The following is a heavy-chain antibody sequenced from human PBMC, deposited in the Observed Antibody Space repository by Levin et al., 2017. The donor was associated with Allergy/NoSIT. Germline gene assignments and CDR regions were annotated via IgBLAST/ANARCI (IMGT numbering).Heavy chain of an antibody. Sequence: PGESLKISCAASGFTFSSYAMSWVRQAPGKGLEWVSAISGSGGSTYYADSVKGRFTISRDNSKNTLYLQMNSLRAEDTAVYYCAKVMAYCGGDCLGMGFDYWGQGTLVTVSS. D-gene: IGHD2-21*02. CDR1: GFTFSSYA. CDR3: AKVMAYCGGDCLGMGFDY. J-gene: IGHJ4*02. V-gene: IGHV3-23*01. CDR2: ISGSGGST.